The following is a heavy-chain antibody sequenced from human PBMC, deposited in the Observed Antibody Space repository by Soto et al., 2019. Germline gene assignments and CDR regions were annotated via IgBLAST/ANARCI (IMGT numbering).Heavy chain of an antibody. V-gene: IGHV4-31*03. J-gene: IGHJ4*02. CDR3: ARAPPLASAGDYYFDS. Sequence: SETLSLTCTVSGGSISSGGYYWSWIRQHPGKGLEWIGYIYYSGSTYYNPSLKSRVTISIDRSKKQFSLKLSSVTTADTAMFYCARAPPLASAGDYYFDSWGQGILVTVSS. D-gene: IGHD6-13*01. CDR2: IYYSGST. CDR1: GGSISSGGYY.